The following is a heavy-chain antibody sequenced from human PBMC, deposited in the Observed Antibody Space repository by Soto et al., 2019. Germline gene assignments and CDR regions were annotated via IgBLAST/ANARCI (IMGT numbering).Heavy chain of an antibody. Sequence: QVQLQESGPGLVEPSETLSLTCTVSGASISSYFWTWIRQPARKGLDWIGRISTSGTTNYNPSLKSRVTMSVDTAKNHFSLNLISVTAADTAVYYCAREAGPDRWFDPWGQGTLVTVSS. CDR2: ISTSGTT. V-gene: IGHV4-4*07. J-gene: IGHJ5*02. D-gene: IGHD6-19*01. CDR1: GASISSYF. CDR3: AREAGPDRWFDP.